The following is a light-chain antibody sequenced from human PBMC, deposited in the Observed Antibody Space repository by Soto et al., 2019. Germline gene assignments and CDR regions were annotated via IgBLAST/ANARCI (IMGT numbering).Light chain of an antibody. V-gene: IGLV2-8*01. CDR1: SGDVGGPNF. CDR2: EVT. J-gene: IGLJ3*02. CDR3: ISYTVSQSWV. Sequence: QSALTQPPSASGSPGQAVTISCTGTSGDVGGPNFVSWYQQHPGKAPKLIIYEVTKRPSGVPDRFSGSKSGNTAFLTVSGLQGEDETDYHCISYTVSQSWVFGGGTKLTVL.